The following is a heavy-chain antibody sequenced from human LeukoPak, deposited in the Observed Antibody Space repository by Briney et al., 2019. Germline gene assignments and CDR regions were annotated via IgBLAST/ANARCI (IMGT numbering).Heavy chain of an antibody. J-gene: IGHJ4*02. V-gene: IGHV3-53*01. CDR1: GFTVSSDY. Sequence: GGSLRLSCTASGFTVSSDYMSWVRQAPGKGLEWVSVVYSGGNTYYADSVEGRFTISRDNSKNTLYLQMNSLRAEDTAVYYCTKGTIWLPFDYWGQGTLVTVSS. D-gene: IGHD5-18*01. CDR2: VYSGGNT. CDR3: TKGTIWLPFDY.